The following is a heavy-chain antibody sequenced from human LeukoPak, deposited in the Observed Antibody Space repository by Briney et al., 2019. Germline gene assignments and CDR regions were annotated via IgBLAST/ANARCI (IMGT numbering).Heavy chain of an antibody. CDR2: ISGSGGST. V-gene: IGHV3-23*01. CDR1: RFTFSSYA. D-gene: IGHD3-10*01. CDR3: AKDLYGSGTPKKILLSGMDV. Sequence: PGGSLRLSCAASRFTFSSYAMSWVRQAPGKGLEWVSAISGSGGSTYYADSVKGRFTISRDNSKNTLYLQMNSLRAEDTAVYYCAKDLYGSGTPKKILLSGMDVWGQGTTVTVSS. J-gene: IGHJ6*02.